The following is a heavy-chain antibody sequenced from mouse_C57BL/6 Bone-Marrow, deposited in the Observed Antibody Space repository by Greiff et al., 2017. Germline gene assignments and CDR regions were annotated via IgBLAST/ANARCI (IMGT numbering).Heavy chain of an antibody. D-gene: IGHD2-2*01. CDR1: GFTFTDYY. CDR2: IRNKANGYST. Sequence: EVMLVESGGGLVQPGGSLSLSCAASGFTFTDYYISWVRQPPGKALAWFGFIRNKANGYSTDYRSSGKGRFTISRDNSQSTLYLPKKALRAEESDTYYCERCMGLPHYCAMDYWGQGTTVTVSS. CDR3: ERCMGLPHYCAMDY. J-gene: IGHJ4*01. V-gene: IGHV7-3*01.